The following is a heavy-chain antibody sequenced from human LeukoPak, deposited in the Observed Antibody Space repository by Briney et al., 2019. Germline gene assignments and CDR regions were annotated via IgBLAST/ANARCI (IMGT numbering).Heavy chain of an antibody. Sequence: GGSLRLSCTASGFXFSSYNIHWVRQAPGKGLEWVSYISSRSSSMYYADSVKGRFTVSRDNARNSLYLQMNSLRDEDTAVYYCARGGGNMAAAVPFDYWGQGTLVTVSS. CDR2: ISSRSSSM. CDR3: ARGGGNMAAAVPFDY. CDR1: GFXFSSYN. V-gene: IGHV3-48*02. D-gene: IGHD6-13*01. J-gene: IGHJ4*02.